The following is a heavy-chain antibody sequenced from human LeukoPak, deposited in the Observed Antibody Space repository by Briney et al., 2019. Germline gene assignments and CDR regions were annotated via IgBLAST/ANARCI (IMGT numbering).Heavy chain of an antibody. V-gene: IGHV3-30*04. CDR1: GFTFSSYV. CDR3: ARVLRYCSGGNCYSGGLGYMDV. CDR2: ISYDGSNE. D-gene: IGHD2-15*01. Sequence: GGSLRLSCAASGFTFSSYVMHWVRQAPGKWLEWVAIISYDGSNEYYADSVKGRFTISRDNSKNTLYLQMNSLRAEDTAVYYCARVLRYCSGGNCYSGGLGYMDVWGKGTTVTISS. J-gene: IGHJ6*03.